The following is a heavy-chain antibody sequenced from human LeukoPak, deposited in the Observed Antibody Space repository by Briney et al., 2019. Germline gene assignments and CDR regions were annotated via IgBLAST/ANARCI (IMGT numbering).Heavy chain of an antibody. CDR2: IYYSGST. D-gene: IGHD5-12*01. J-gene: IGHJ4*02. Sequence: SETLSLTCTVSGGSISSYYWSWIRQPPGKGLEWIGYIYYSGSTNYNPSLKSRVTISVDTSKNQFSLKLSSVTAADTAVYYCTRGGDSGYDFFYWGQGTLVTVSS. CDR3: TRGGDSGYDFFY. CDR1: GGSISSYY. V-gene: IGHV4-59*01.